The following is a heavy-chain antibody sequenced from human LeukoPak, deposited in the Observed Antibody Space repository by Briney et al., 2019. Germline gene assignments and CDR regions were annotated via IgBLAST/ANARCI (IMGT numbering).Heavy chain of an antibody. V-gene: IGHV1-8*01. CDR3: ARGANMDTAMVY. CDR1: GYTFTIYD. J-gene: IGHJ4*02. D-gene: IGHD5-18*01. CDR2: MNPNSGNT. Sequence: ASVKVSCKASGYTFTIYDINWVRQATGQGLEWMGWMNPNSGNTGYAQKFQGRVTMTRNTSISTAYMELSSLRSEDTAVYYCARGANMDTAMVYWGQGTLVTVPS.